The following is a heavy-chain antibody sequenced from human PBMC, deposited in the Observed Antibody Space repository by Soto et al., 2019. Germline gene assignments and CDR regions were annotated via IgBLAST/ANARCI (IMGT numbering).Heavy chain of an antibody. CDR2: LQTDGSHP. CDR1: GFRFDYYW. Sequence: EVQLVESGGGLVQPGGSLRLSCVASGFRFDYYWMHWVRQAPGGGLMWISRLQTDGSHPAYADSVKGRFTISRDNAKNTLYPQMNNLRVEDTAIYYCARGGDPDYWGQGTLVTVSS. V-gene: IGHV3-74*01. CDR3: ARGGDPDY. D-gene: IGHD2-21*02. J-gene: IGHJ4*02.